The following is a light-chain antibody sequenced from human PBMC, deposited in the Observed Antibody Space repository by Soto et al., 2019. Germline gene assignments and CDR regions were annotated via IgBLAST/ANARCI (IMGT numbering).Light chain of an antibody. CDR3: SSYTSITILV. CDR2: EVS. V-gene: IGLV2-8*01. CDR1: SSDVGGYNY. J-gene: IGLJ2*01. Sequence: QSALTQPPSASGSPGQSVTISCTGTSSDVGGYNYVSWYQQHPGKAPKLMIYEVSKRPSGVPDRFSGSKSGNTASLTVSGLQAEDEADYYCSSYTSITILVFGGGTKLTVL.